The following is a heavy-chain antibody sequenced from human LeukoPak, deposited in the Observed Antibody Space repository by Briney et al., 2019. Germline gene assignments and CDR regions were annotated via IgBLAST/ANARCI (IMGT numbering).Heavy chain of an antibody. D-gene: IGHD6-25*01. CDR1: EFTFSAYW. CDR2: IRGDGSMT. CDR3: ARENLAAAADY. Sequence: GGSLRLSCAASEFTFSAYWMHWVRQAPGKGLVWVSRIRGDGSMTNYADSVKGRFTISRDNAKNTLYLQMNSLRLEDTAVNYCARENLAAAADYWGQGTVVTVSS. J-gene: IGHJ4*02. V-gene: IGHV3-74*01.